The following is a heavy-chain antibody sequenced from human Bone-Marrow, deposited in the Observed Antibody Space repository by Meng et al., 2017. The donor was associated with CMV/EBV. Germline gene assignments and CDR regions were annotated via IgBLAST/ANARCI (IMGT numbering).Heavy chain of an antibody. CDR2: INTNNGHT. J-gene: IGHJ6*02. CDR3: ARDRVILVEFDNRHGQFDYFGTDV. D-gene: IGHD1-14*01. CDR1: GYNFIKYG. V-gene: IGHV1-18*01. Sequence: ASVKVSCKASGYNFIKYGISWVRQAPGQGLEWMGMINTNNGHTVYAQRLQDRFTMTTDTSTSTAYMEVSSLRPYDTAAYYCARDRVILVEFDNRHGQFDYFGTDVWGQGTTVTVSS.